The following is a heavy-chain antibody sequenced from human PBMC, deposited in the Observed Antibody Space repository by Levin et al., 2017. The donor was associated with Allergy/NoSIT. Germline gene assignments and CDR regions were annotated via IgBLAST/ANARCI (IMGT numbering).Heavy chain of an antibody. J-gene: IGHJ4*02. CDR3: ARMARSHHFDN. Sequence: SSQTLSLTCSVSGDSMNNSYWSWIRQPAGKGLEWIGRMYTNGSTNYNPSLKSRVTMSVDTSKKQFSLKLSSVTAADTAVYYCARMARSHHFDNWGQGTLVAVS. D-gene: IGHD5-24*01. CDR1: GDSMNNSY. CDR2: MYTNGST. V-gene: IGHV4-4*07.